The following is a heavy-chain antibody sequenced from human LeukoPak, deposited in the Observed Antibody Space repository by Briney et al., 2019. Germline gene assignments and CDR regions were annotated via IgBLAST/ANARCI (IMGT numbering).Heavy chain of an antibody. CDR2: IYSGGNT. Sequence: GGSLRLSCAASGITVSNNYMSWVRQAPGKGLEWVSVIYSGGNTYYVDSVKGRFTISRDNSKNTLYLQMNSLRAEDTAVYYCARDLRDSSGSTFQHWGQGTLVTVSS. J-gene: IGHJ1*01. CDR3: ARDLRDSSGSTFQH. V-gene: IGHV3-53*01. CDR1: GITVSNNY. D-gene: IGHD3-22*01.